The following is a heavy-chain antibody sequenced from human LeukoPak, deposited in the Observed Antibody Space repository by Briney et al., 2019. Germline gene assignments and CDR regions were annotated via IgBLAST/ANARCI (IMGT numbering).Heavy chain of an antibody. CDR2: INTDGSST. CDR1: GFTLSSYW. CDR3: ARELSREKDY. D-gene: IGHD3-16*02. V-gene: IGHV3-74*01. J-gene: IGHJ4*02. Sequence: GGSLRLSCAASGFTLSSYWMHWVRQAPGKGLVWVSRINTDGSSTAYVDSVKGRFTISRDNAKNTLYLQMNSLRAEDTAVYYCARELSREKDYWGQGTLVTVSS.